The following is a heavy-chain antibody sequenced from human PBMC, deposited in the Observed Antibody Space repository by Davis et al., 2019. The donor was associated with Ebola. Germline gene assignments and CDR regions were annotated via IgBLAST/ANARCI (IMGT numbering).Heavy chain of an antibody. J-gene: IGHJ6*02. D-gene: IGHD1-26*01. Sequence: GESLKISCKGSGYSFTSYWISWVRQMPGKGLEWMGRIDPSDSYTNYSPSFQGHVTISADKSTTTAFLQWSSLKASDTAIYYCARVSGTYQGRFDPWGQGTTVTVSS. CDR2: IDPSDSYT. CDR1: GYSFTSYW. CDR3: ARVSGTYQGRFDP. V-gene: IGHV5-10-1*01.